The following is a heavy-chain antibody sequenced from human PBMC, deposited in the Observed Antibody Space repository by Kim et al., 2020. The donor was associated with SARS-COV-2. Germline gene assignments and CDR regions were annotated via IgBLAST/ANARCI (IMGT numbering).Heavy chain of an antibody. CDR3: AREKYIAVAVVDAFDI. CDR2: ISAYNGNT. V-gene: IGHV1-18*01. CDR1: GYTFTSYG. D-gene: IGHD6-19*01. J-gene: IGHJ3*02. Sequence: ASVKVSCKASGYTFTSYGISWVRQAPGQGLEWMGWISAYNGNTNYAQKLQGRVTMTTDTSTSTAYMELRSLRSDDTAVYYCAREKYIAVAVVDAFDIWGQGTMVTVSS.